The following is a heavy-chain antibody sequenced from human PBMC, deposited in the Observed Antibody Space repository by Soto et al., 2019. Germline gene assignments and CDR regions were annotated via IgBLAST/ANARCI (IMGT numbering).Heavy chain of an antibody. Sequence: GGSLRLSCAASGFTFSSYAMSWVRQAPGKGLEWVSTISGSGGSTYYADSVKGRFTISRDNSKNTLYLQMNSLRAEDTAVYYCAKSTTPFVYFDYWGQGTLVTVSS. CDR3: AKSTTPFVYFDY. J-gene: IGHJ4*02. V-gene: IGHV3-23*01. D-gene: IGHD2-15*01. CDR1: GFTFSSYA. CDR2: ISGSGGST.